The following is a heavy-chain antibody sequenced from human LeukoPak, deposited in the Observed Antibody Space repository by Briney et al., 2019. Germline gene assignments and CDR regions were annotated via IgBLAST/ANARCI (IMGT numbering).Heavy chain of an antibody. D-gene: IGHD5-24*01. CDR3: ASHPHGSFGGAFDI. CDR1: GYTFTSYY. CDR2: SNPSGGST. V-gene: IGHV1-46*03. J-gene: IGHJ3*02. Sequence: ASVKVSCKASGYTFTSYYMHWVRQAPGQGREWMGISNPSGGSTSYAQKFQGRVTVTRDTSTSTVFMELSSLRSEDTAVYYCASHPHGSFGGAFDIWGQGTMVTVSS.